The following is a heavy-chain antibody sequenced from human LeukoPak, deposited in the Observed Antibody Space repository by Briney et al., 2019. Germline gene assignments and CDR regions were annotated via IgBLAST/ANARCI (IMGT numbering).Heavy chain of an antibody. CDR1: GFTFSSYA. CDR3: AKSGDSSGYFHFDY. V-gene: IGHV3-30-3*01. J-gene: IGHJ4*02. D-gene: IGHD3-22*01. CDR2: ISYDGSNK. Sequence: QPGGSLRLSCAASGFTFSSYAMHWVRQAPGKGLEWVAVISYDGSNKYYADSVKGRFTISRDNSKNTLYLQMNSLRAEDTAVYYCAKSGDSSGYFHFDYWGQGTLVTVSS.